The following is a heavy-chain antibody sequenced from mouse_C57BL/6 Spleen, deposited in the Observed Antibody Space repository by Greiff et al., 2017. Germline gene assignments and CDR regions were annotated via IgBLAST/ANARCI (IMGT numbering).Heavy chain of an antibody. Sequence: QVQLQQPGVELVMPGASVKLSCKASGYTFTSYWMHWVKQRPGQGLEWIGEIDPSDSYTNYNQKFKGKSTLTVDKSSSTAYMQLSSLTSEDSAVYYCAKGGSSLMDYWGQGTSVTVAS. D-gene: IGHD1-1*01. J-gene: IGHJ4*01. V-gene: IGHV1-69*01. CDR3: AKGGSSLMDY. CDR1: GYTFTSYW. CDR2: IDPSDSYT.